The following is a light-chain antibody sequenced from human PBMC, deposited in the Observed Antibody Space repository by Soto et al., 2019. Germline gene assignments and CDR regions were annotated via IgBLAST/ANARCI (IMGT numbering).Light chain of an antibody. V-gene: IGKV3-20*01. CDR2: GAS. Sequence: EIVLTQSPGTLSLPPGERATLSCGASHSVSSSYLAWYQQKPGQAPRLLIHGASSRATGVPDRFSGSGSGTDFTLTISRLEPEDFAVYYCQQYATSPFTFGPGTKVDIK. CDR3: QQYATSPFT. J-gene: IGKJ3*01. CDR1: HSVSSSY.